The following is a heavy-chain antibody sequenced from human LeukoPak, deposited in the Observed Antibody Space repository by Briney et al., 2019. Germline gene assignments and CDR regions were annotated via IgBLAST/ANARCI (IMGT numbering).Heavy chain of an antibody. J-gene: IGHJ4*02. CDR2: ISSSSSCI. V-gene: IGHV3-21*01. CDR3: ARDPGGTTFR. D-gene: IGHD1-7*01. Sequence: GGSLRLSCAASGFTFSSYSMNWVRQAPGKGLEWVSSISSSSSCIYYADSVKGRFTISRDNAKNSLYLQMNSLRAEDTAVYYCARDPGGTTFRWGQGTLVTVSS. CDR1: GFTFSSYS.